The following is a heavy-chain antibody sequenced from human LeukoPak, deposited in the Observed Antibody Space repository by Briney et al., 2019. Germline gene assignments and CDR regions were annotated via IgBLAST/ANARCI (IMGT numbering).Heavy chain of an antibody. CDR1: GFTFSSYW. CDR2: INSDGSST. J-gene: IGHJ4*02. CDR3: ARGQNMITFGGVLSY. V-gene: IGHV3-74*01. Sequence: GGSLRLSCAASGFTFSSYWMHWVRHAPGKGLVWVSRINSDGSSTSYADSVKGRFTISRDNAKNTLYLQMNSLRAEDTAVYYCARGQNMITFGGVLSYWGQGTLVTVSS. D-gene: IGHD3-16*01.